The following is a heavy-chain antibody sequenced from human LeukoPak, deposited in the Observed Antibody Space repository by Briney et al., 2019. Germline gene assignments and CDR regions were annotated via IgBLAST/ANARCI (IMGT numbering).Heavy chain of an antibody. Sequence: SETLSLTCVVYGGSFSGYYWSWIRQPPGRGLEWIGEINHSGSTNYNPSLKSRVTISVDTSKNQFSLKLSSVTAADTAVYYCARGRRRRRQQLSSNYYYYGMDVWGQGTTVTVSS. CDR3: ARGRRRRRQQLSSNYYYYGMDV. D-gene: IGHD6-13*01. CDR2: INHSGST. J-gene: IGHJ6*02. V-gene: IGHV4-34*01. CDR1: GGSFSGYY.